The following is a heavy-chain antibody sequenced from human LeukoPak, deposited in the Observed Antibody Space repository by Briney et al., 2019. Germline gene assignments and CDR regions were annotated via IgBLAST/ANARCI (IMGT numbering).Heavy chain of an antibody. J-gene: IGHJ5*02. Sequence: PGGSLTLSCLASGFTFSTYSMTWVRQLPGKGLELVSAISADDTGYYADSVKGRFTVSRDNSKNTLYLQLTRLRAEDTAVYYCAKEHDLWHEEGNWFDPWGQGTLVTVSS. CDR2: ISADDTG. CDR3: AKEHDLWHEEGNWFDP. V-gene: IGHV3-23*01. CDR1: GFTFSTYS. D-gene: IGHD3-3*01.